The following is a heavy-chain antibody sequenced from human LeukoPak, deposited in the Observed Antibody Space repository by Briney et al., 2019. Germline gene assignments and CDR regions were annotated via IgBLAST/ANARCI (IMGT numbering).Heavy chain of an antibody. Sequence: GASVKVSCKASGYTFTSYYMHWVRQAPGQGLEWMGIINPSGGSTSYAQKFQGRVTMTRDTSTSPVYMELSSLRSEDTAVYYCAREGEVVNWFDPWGQGTLVTVSS. V-gene: IGHV1-46*01. CDR1: GYTFTSYY. CDR2: INPSGGST. CDR3: AREGEVVNWFDP. J-gene: IGHJ5*02.